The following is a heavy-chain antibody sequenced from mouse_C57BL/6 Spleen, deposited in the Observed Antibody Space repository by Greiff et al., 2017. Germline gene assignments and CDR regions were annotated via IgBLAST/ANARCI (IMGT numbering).Heavy chain of an antibody. CDR2: IRSKSNNYAT. J-gene: IGHJ1*03. D-gene: IGHD1-1*01. Sequence: EVQLQESGGGLVQPKGSLKLSCAASGFSFNTYAMNWVRQAPGKGLEWVARIRSKSNNYATYYADSVKDRFTISRDDSESMLYLQMNNLKTEDTAMYYCVRHTLYGSSEGYFDVWGTGTTVTVSS. CDR1: GFSFNTYA. V-gene: IGHV10-1*01. CDR3: VRHTLYGSSEGYFDV.